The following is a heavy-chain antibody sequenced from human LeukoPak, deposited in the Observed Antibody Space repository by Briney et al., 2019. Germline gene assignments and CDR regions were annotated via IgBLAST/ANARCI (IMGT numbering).Heavy chain of an antibody. D-gene: IGHD6-19*01. J-gene: IGHJ5*02. Sequence: ASVKVSCKASGYTFIGYYMHWVRQAPGQGLEWMGWINPNSGGTNYAQKFQGRVTMTRDTSISTAYMELSRLRSDDTAVYYCARDIAVAGNNWFDPWGQGTLVTVSS. CDR2: INPNSGGT. CDR3: ARDIAVAGNNWFDP. V-gene: IGHV1-2*02. CDR1: GYTFIGYY.